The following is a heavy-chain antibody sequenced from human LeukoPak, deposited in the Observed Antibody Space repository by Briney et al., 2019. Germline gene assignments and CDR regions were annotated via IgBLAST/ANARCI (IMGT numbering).Heavy chain of an antibody. D-gene: IGHD3-10*01. CDR1: GGSFSGYY. V-gene: IGHV4-34*01. J-gene: IGHJ3*02. Sequence: PSETLSLTCAVYGGSFSGYYWSWIRQPPGTGLEWIGEINHSGSTNYNPSLKSRVTISVDTSKNQFSLKLSSVTAADTAVYYCARESIVLLWFGEPPDAFDIWGQGTVVTVSS. CDR2: INHSGST. CDR3: ARESIVLLWFGEPPDAFDI.